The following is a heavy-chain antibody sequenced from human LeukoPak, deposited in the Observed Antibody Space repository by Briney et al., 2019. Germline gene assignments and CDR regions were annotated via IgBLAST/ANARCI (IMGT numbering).Heavy chain of an antibody. J-gene: IGHJ4*02. CDR1: GFTFSSYG. CDR2: IRYDGRNT. V-gene: IGHV3-30*02. CDR3: AKGGDHNAYSYVDY. D-gene: IGHD3-16*01. Sequence: GGSLGLSCAGSGFTFSSYGMHWVRQAPGKGLEWVSFIRYDGRNTYYADSVKGRFTISRDNSKNTLYLQMHSLRAEDTAVYYCAKGGDHNAYSYVDYWGQGTLVTVSS.